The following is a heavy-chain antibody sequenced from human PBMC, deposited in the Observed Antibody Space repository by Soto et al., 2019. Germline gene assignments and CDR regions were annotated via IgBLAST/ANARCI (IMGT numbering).Heavy chain of an antibody. Sequence: GGSLRLSCAASGFTFSSYAMSWVRQAPGKGLEWVSAISGSGGSTYYADSVKGLFTISRDNSKNTLYLQMNSLRAEDTAVKYGEKFPRRGPVAAAGDAFDYWGQGTLVTVSS. CDR1: GFTFSSYA. CDR2: ISGSGGST. CDR3: EKFPRRGPVAAAGDAFDY. D-gene: IGHD6-13*01. J-gene: IGHJ4*02. V-gene: IGHV3-23*01.